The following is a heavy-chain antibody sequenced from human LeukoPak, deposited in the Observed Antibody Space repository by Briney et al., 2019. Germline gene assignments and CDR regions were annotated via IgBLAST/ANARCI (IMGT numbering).Heavy chain of an antibody. CDR3: ARSGDYYTSSGYIDY. D-gene: IGHD3-22*01. CDR1: GDSISSSSYY. Sequence: PSETLSLTCTVSGDSISSSSYYWAWIRQPPGKGLEWIGSIYYTGSTYYNPSLKSRVTLSVDTSKTQFSLKLSSVIAADTAVYFCARSGDYYTSSGYIDYWGLGTLVTVSS. CDR2: IYYTGST. V-gene: IGHV4-39*07. J-gene: IGHJ4*02.